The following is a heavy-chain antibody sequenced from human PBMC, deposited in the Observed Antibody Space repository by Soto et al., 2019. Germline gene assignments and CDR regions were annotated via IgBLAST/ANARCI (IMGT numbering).Heavy chain of an antibody. CDR1: GFNVSDDH. CDR3: AREADGFDI. V-gene: IGHV3-53*01. CDR2: IYYGGTT. J-gene: IGHJ3*02. Sequence: PGGSLRLSCAASGFNVSDDHMSWVRQAPGQGPEWVSVIYYGGTTYYADSVQGRFTISRDKSKNTLYLQMNDLRADDTAVYYCAREADGFDIWGQGTMVTVSS.